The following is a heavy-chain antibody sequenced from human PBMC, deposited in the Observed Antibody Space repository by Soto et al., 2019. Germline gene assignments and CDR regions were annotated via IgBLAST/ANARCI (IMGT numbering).Heavy chain of an antibody. CDR1: GFTFSSYG. J-gene: IGHJ5*02. Sequence: GGSLRLSCAASGFTFSSYGMHWVRQAPGKGLEWVAVIWYDGSNKYYADSVKGRFTISRDNSKNTLYLQMNSLRAEDTAVYYCAKHALGVMITFGVPPRFDPWGQGTLVTVSS. V-gene: IGHV3-33*06. CDR2: IWYDGSNK. CDR3: AKHALGVMITFGVPPRFDP. D-gene: IGHD3-16*01.